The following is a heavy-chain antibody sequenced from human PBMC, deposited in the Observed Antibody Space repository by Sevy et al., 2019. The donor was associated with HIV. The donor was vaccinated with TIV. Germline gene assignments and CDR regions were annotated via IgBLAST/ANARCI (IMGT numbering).Heavy chain of an antibody. CDR2: IIPSGIT. CDR3: ARDQWEHPY. V-gene: IGHV4-34*12. CDR1: GGSFSGYY. J-gene: IGHJ4*02. D-gene: IGHD1-26*01. Sequence: SETLSLTCAVYGGSFSGYYWSWIRQPPGKGLEWIGEIIPSGITNYNPSLKSRVTISIDTSKNQFSLKVKSVTAADTAIYYCARDQWEHPYWGQGTQVTVS.